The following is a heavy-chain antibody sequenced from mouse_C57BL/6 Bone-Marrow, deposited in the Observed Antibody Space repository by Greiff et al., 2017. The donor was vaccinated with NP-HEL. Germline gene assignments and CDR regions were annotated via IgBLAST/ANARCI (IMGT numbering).Heavy chain of an antibody. J-gene: IGHJ4*01. CDR1: GFTFSDYY. CDR3: ARHHRPYYYGSSYYAMDY. D-gene: IGHD1-1*01. V-gene: IGHV5-12*01. Sequence: EVQGVESGGGLVQPGGSLKLSCAASGFTFSDYYMYWVRQTPEKRLEWVAYISNGGGSTYYPDTVKGRFTISRDNAKNTLYLQMSRLKSEDTAMYYCARHHRPYYYGSSYYAMDYWGQGTSVTVSS. CDR2: ISNGGGST.